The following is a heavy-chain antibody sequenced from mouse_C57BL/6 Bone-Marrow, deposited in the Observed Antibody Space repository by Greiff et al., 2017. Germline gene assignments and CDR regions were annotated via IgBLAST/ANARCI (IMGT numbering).Heavy chain of an antibody. J-gene: IGHJ1*03. CDR1: GFNIKDDY. CDR2: IDPENGDP. V-gene: IGHV14-4*01. Sequence: EVQLQQSGAELVRPGASVKLSCTASGFNIKDDYMHWVKQRPEQGLEWIGWIDPENGDPEYASKFQGKATITADTSSNTAYLQLSSLTSEDTAVYYCTSVSRYFDVWGTGTTVTVSS. CDR3: TSVSRYFDV.